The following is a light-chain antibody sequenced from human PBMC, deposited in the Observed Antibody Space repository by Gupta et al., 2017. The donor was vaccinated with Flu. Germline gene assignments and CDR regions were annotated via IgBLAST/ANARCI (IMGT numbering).Light chain of an antibody. V-gene: IGKV1D-13*01. J-gene: IGKJ3*01. CDR1: QGISSA. Sequence: AIQLTQSPSSLSASVGDRVTITCRASQGISSALAWYQQKPGKAPKLLIYGASSLESGVPSRFSGSGSGTDFTLTISSLQPEDFATYYCQQFNNYPPLFTFGPGTKVDIK. CDR3: QQFNNYPPLFT. CDR2: GAS.